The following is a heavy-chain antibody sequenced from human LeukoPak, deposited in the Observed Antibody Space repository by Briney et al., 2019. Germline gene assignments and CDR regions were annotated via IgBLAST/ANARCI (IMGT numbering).Heavy chain of an antibody. CDR2: ISGSGGST. Sequence: GGSLRLSCAASGFTFSSYAMSWVRQAPGKGLEWVSAISGSGGSTYYADSMKGRFTISRDNSKNTLYLQMNSLRAEDTAVYYCAKEGSYYYYYYMDVWGKGTTVTVSS. CDR3: AKEGSYYYYYYMDV. V-gene: IGHV3-23*01. CDR1: GFTFSSYA. D-gene: IGHD3-10*01. J-gene: IGHJ6*03.